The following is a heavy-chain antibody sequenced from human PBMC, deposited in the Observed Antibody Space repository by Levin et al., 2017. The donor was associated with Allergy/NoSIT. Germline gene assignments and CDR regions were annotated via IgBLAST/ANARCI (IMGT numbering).Heavy chain of an antibody. V-gene: IGHV4-39*01. D-gene: IGHD3-22*01. Sequence: GSLRLSCTVSGGSISSTSYYWGWIRQPPGKGLEWIGSIYYSGSTYYNPSLKSRVAISLDTSKNQFSLKLSSVTAADTAVYYCARLDSSRYYLGLDYWGQGTLVTVSS. CDR2: IYYSGST. J-gene: IGHJ4*02. CDR3: ARLDSSRYYLGLDY. CDR1: GGSISSTSYY.